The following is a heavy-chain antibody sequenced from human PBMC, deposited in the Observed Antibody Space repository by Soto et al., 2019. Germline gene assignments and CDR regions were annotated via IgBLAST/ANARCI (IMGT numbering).Heavy chain of an antibody. CDR3: ARGFRESRANSDY. J-gene: IGHJ4*02. Sequence: QVQLQQWGAGLLKPSETLSLTCAVYGGSFSGYYWSWIRQPPGKGLEWIGEINHSGSTTYNPSLKSRVTISVDTSKNQFSLELSSVTAAGTAVYYRARGFRESRANSDYWGQGTLVTGSS. D-gene: IGHD3-10*01. V-gene: IGHV4-34*01. CDR1: GGSFSGYY. CDR2: INHSGST.